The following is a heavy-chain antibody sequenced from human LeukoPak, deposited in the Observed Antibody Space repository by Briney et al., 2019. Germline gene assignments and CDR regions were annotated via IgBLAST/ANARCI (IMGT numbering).Heavy chain of an antibody. CDR1: GYTFTGYY. CDR2: INPNSGGT. D-gene: IGHD3-3*01. Sequence: ASVKVSCKGSGYTFTGYYMHWVRQAPGQGLEWMGWINPNSGGTNYAQKFQGRVTMTRDTSISTAYMELSRLRSDDTAVYYCARVRFLEWFFDAFDIWGQGTMVTVSS. V-gene: IGHV1-2*02. CDR3: ARVRFLEWFFDAFDI. J-gene: IGHJ3*02.